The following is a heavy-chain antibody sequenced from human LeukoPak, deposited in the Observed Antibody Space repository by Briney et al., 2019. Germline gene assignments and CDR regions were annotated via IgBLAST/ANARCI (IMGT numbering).Heavy chain of an antibody. CDR3: ARDGRGEFDP. Sequence: SETLSLTCTVSGGSISSYYWSWIRQPPGKGLEWIGYIYYSGSTNYNPSLKSRVTISVDTSKNQFSLKLSSVTAADTAVYYCARDGRGEFDPWGQGTLITVSS. D-gene: IGHD3-10*01. CDR2: IYYSGST. CDR1: GGSISSYY. J-gene: IGHJ5*02. V-gene: IGHV4-59*01.